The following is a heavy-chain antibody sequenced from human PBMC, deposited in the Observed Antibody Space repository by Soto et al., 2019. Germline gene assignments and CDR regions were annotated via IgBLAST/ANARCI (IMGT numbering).Heavy chain of an antibody. CDR1: GFTCSSYW. CDR3: ARDRPVVVPAATYDY. J-gene: IGHJ4*01. Sequence: EVQLVESGGGLVQPGGSLRLSCAASGFTCSSYWMSWVRQAPGKGLEWVANIKQDGSEKYYVDSVKGRFTISRDNAKNSLYLQMNSLRAEDTAVYYCARDRPVVVPAATYDYWGHGTLVTVSS. V-gene: IGHV3-7*01. CDR2: IKQDGSEK. D-gene: IGHD2-2*01.